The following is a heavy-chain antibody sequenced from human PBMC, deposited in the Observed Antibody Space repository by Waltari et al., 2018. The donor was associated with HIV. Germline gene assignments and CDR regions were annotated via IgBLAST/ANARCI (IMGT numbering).Heavy chain of an antibody. Sequence: VQMLESGGDLVQPGGSLRLSCAGSGLNFATPGLGWVRQAPGKGLEWMSAITSSGGRTYYAESVKGRFIISRDNSKKTVTLQLKNLRLGDTAMYYCATCNIGSGWYLKSPIRIWGQGTLVTVS. CDR2: ITSSGGRT. J-gene: IGHJ4*02. CDR1: GLNFATPG. CDR3: ATCNIGSGWYLKSPIRI. D-gene: IGHD6-19*01. V-gene: IGHV3-23*01.